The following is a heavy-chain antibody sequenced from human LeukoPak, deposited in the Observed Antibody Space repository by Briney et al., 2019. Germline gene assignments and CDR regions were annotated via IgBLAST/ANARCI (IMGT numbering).Heavy chain of an antibody. V-gene: IGHV4-59*12. CDR1: GGSISTYY. J-gene: IGHJ4*02. D-gene: IGHD3-10*01. CDR3: ARDHYYGSGSYSDY. Sequence: SETLSLTCTVSGGSISTYYWSWIRQPPGKGLEWIGYIYYSRSTNYNPSLKSRVTISVDTSKNQFSLKLSSVTAADTAVYYCARDHYYGSGSYSDYWGQGTLVTVSS. CDR2: IYYSRST.